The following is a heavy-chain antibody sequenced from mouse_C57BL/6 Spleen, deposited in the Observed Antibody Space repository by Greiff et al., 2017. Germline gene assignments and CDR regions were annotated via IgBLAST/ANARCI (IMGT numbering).Heavy chain of an antibody. CDR1: GYTFTSYW. V-gene: IGHV1-52*01. D-gene: IGHD2-5*01. Sequence: QVQLQQPGAELVRPGASVKLSCKASGYTFTSYWMHWVKQRPIQGLEWIGNIDPSDSGTNYNQKFKDKATLTVDKSSSTAYMQLSSLTSEDSAVYYCARGDYSNTWFAYWGKGPLVTVSA. CDR2: IDPSDSGT. J-gene: IGHJ3*01. CDR3: ARGDYSNTWFAY.